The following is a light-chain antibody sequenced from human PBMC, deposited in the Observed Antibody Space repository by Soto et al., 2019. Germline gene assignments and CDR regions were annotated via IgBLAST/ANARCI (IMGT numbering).Light chain of an antibody. V-gene: IGKV3-15*01. CDR2: GAS. CDR1: QSISSN. CDR3: QQYNKWPPVT. J-gene: IGKJ4*01. Sequence: EIVMTQTPATLSVSPGERGTLSCRGSQSISSNLAWYRQKPGQAPRLLIYGASTRATGIPARFSGSGSGTEFTLTISSLQSEDFAVYYCQQYNKWPPVTFGGGTKVDI.